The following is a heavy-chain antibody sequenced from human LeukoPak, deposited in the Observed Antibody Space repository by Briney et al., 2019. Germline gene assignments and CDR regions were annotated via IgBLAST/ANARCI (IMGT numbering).Heavy chain of an antibody. Sequence: GGSLRLSCAASGFTFSRYEMHWVRQGPGKELEWISYITTSGSNTIYADSVRGRSTISRDNAKNSLYLQMNSLRADDTAVYYCAREGASGSGSFAFDIWGQGTMVTVSA. CDR2: ITTSGSNT. V-gene: IGHV3-48*03. CDR3: AREGASGSGSFAFDI. CDR1: GFTFSRYE. J-gene: IGHJ3*02. D-gene: IGHD3-10*01.